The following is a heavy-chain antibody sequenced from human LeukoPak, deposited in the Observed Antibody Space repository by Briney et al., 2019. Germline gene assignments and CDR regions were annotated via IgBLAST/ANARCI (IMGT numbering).Heavy chain of an antibody. V-gene: IGHV3-7*01. CDR1: GFTFSGYW. CDR3: ARRLGGSSQRDY. J-gene: IGHJ4*02. D-gene: IGHD1-26*01. Sequence: GGPLRLSCAASGFTFSGYWMGWVRQAPGKGLEWVANINEVGSETHSVDSVKGRFTISRDSARNSLYLQMNSLRAEDTAVYYCARRLGGSSQRDYWGQGTLVTVSS. CDR2: INEVGSET.